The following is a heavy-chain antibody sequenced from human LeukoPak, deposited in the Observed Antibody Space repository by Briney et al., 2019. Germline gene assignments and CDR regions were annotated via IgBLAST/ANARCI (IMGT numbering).Heavy chain of an antibody. CDR1: GFTFSSFG. Sequence: GGSLRLSCAAPGFTFSSFGMHWVRQAPGKGLEWVAFIRYDGSNKYYTDSVKGRFTISRDNSKNTLYLQMNSLRAEDTAVYYCARAYYDITGYYYFDYWGRGTLVTVSS. J-gene: IGHJ4*02. CDR3: ARAYYDITGYYYFDY. D-gene: IGHD3-22*01. V-gene: IGHV3-30*02. CDR2: IRYDGSNK.